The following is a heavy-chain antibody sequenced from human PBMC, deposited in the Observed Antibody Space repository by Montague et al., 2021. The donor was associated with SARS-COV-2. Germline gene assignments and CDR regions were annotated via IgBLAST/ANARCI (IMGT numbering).Heavy chain of an antibody. CDR1: GGSISTYY. V-gene: IGHV4-59*01. J-gene: IGHJ4*02. Sequence: SETLSLTCTVSGGSISTYYWSWIRQPPGKGLEWIACINYSGITNHNPSLKSRVSVSLDTSKNHFSLNLKSVTAADTAVYYCARSGWLTRGFDSWGQGTLVFVSS. CDR2: INYSGIT. CDR3: ARSGWLTRGFDS. D-gene: IGHD5-12*01.